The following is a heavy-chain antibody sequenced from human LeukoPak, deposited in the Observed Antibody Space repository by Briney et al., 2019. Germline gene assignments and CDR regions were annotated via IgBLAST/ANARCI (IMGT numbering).Heavy chain of an antibody. CDR2: ISTSSSI. D-gene: IGHD3-10*01. CDR1: GFTFSDYA. CDR3: VSWAGSGT. Sequence: PGGSLRLSCASSGFTFSDYAMNWVRQAPGKGLEWLSYISTSSSIYYADSVKGRFTISRDNARNSLYLQMNSLRAEDTAVYYCVSWAGSGTWGQGTLVTVSS. V-gene: IGHV3-69-1*01. J-gene: IGHJ4*02.